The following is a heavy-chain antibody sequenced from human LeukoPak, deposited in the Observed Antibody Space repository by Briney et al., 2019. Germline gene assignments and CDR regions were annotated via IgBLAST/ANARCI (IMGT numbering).Heavy chain of an antibody. CDR2: ISYDGSNK. J-gene: IGHJ6*02. D-gene: IGHD3-9*01. V-gene: IGHV3-30*04. CDR3: ARDKGRYFDWLLKPYGMDV. CDR1: GFTFSSYA. Sequence: GRSLRLSCAASGFTFSSYAMHWVRQAPGKGLEWVAVISYDGSNKYYADSVKGRFTISRDNSKNTLYLQMTSLRAEDTAVYYCARDKGRYFDWLLKPYGMDVWGQGTTVTVSS.